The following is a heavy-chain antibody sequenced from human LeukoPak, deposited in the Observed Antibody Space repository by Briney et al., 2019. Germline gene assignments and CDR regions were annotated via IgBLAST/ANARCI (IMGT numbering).Heavy chain of an antibody. V-gene: IGHV3-74*01. Sequence: PGGSLRLSCAASGFTFSGAGLHWVRQAPGKGLVWGSRINNDGTTTKYADSVKGRFTISRDNAKNTLYLQMNSLRAEDTAVYYCDRVSGPGMNEYFHLWGQGTLVTVSS. J-gene: IGHJ1*01. CDR3: DRVSGPGMNEYFHL. D-gene: IGHD3-10*01. CDR1: GFTFSGAG. CDR2: INNDGTTT.